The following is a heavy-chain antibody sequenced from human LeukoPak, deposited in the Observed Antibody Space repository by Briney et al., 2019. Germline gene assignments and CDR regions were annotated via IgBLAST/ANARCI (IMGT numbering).Heavy chain of an antibody. V-gene: IGHV3-23*01. CDR3: AKDTGPLMITFGGVVISYFDY. J-gene: IGHJ4*02. D-gene: IGHD3-16*01. CDR2: IKGNGFDT. CDR1: GFFFSIYG. Sequence: GGSLILSCACSGFFFSIYGMSWVRQAPGKGLEWVSGIKGNGFDTYYADSVKGRFTVSRDNSKNTLSLQMNSLSAQDTAVYYCAKDTGPLMITFGGVVISYFDYWGQGALVTVSS.